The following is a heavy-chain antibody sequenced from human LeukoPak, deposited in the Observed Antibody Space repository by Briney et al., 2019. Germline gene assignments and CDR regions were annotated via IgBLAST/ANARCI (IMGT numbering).Heavy chain of an antibody. Sequence: GGSLRLSCAASGFTFSSYSMNWVRQAPGKGLECVSAISSSSRYISSADSVKGRFTISRDNAKNTLYLQMNSLIAEDTAVYYSARDRWELLGGFDYWGQGTLVTVSS. V-gene: IGHV3-21*01. CDR2: ISSSSRYI. CDR3: ARDRWELLGGFDY. CDR1: GFTFSSYS. J-gene: IGHJ4*02. D-gene: IGHD1-26*01.